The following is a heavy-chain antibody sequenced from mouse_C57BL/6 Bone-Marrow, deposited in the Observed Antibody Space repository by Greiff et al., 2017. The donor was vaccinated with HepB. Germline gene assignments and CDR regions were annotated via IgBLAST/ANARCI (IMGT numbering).Heavy chain of an antibody. V-gene: IGHV5-9-1*02. CDR3: TRDGPSWFAY. Sequence: DVQLVESGEGLVKPGGSLKLSCAASGFTFSSYAMSWVRQTPEKRLEWVAYISSGGDYIYYADTVKGRFTISRDNARNTLYLQMSSLKSEDTAMYYCTRDGPSWFAYWGQGTLVTVSA. CDR1: GFTFSSYA. CDR2: ISSGGDYI. D-gene: IGHD2-3*01. J-gene: IGHJ3*01.